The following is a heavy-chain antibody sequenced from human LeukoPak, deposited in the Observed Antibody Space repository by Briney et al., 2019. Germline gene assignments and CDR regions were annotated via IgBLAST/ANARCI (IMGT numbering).Heavy chain of an antibody. CDR3: AMRFDY. Sequence: GGSLRLSCAASGFTFDDYAMHWVRQAPGKGLEWVSGISWNSGSMDYADSVKGRFTISRDNAKNSLYLQMNSLRVEDTAFYYCAMRFDYWGQGSLVTVSS. CDR1: GFTFDDYA. V-gene: IGHV3-9*01. CDR2: ISWNSGSM. J-gene: IGHJ4*02.